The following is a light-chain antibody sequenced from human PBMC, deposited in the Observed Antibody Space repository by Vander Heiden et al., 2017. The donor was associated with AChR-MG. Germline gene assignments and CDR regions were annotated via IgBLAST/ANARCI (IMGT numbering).Light chain of an antibody. V-gene: IGLV2-11*01. CDR3: CSYAGTYTLV. CDR1: GSDVGGYNY. J-gene: IGLJ3*02. Sequence: QSALTQPRSVSASPGQSVTISCTGTGSDVGGYNYVSWYQQHPGKAPKLTIYDVTKRPSGVPDRFSGSKSGNTASLTISGLQAEDEADYFCCSYAGTYTLVFGGGTKLTVL. CDR2: DVT.